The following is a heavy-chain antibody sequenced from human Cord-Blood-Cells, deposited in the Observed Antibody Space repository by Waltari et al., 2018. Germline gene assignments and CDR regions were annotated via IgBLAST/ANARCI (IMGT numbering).Heavy chain of an antibody. CDR3: VRSGYFGDAFDI. Sequence: EVQLVESGGGLVKPGGSLGLSCAASGFTFSSYSMNWVGQAPGKGLEWVSSISSSSSYNYYADSVKGRFTISRDNAKNSLYLQMNSLRAEDTAVYYCVRSGYFGDAFDIWGQGTMVTVSS. J-gene: IGHJ3*02. D-gene: IGHD3-10*01. CDR2: ISSSSSYN. V-gene: IGHV3-21*01. CDR1: GFTFSSYS.